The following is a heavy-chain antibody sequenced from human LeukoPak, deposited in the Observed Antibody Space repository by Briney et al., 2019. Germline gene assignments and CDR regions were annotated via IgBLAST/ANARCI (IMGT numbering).Heavy chain of an antibody. CDR2: ISSSSSYI. CDR3: ARPLYGSGSYFGVAAFDY. Sequence: GGSLRLSCAASAFTFSSYSMNWVRQAPGKGLEWVSSISSSSSYIYYADSVKGRFTISRDNAKNSLYLQMNSLRAEDTAVYYCARPLYGSGSYFGVAAFDYWGQGTLVTVSS. J-gene: IGHJ4*02. CDR1: AFTFSSYS. V-gene: IGHV3-21*01. D-gene: IGHD3-10*01.